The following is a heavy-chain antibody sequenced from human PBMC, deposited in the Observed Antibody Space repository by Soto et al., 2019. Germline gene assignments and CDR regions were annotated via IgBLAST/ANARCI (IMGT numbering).Heavy chain of an antibody. Sequence: PGGSLRLSCAASGFTFSNYAMHWVRQAPGKGLEYVSAINNNGGSTYYADSVKGRFTISRDNSKNTLYLQMGSLRAEDMAVYYCARSSNYYYGMDVWGQGTTVTVSS. CDR2: INNNGGST. CDR1: GFTFSNYA. J-gene: IGHJ6*02. V-gene: IGHV3-64*02. CDR3: ARSSNYYYGMDV. D-gene: IGHD2-2*01.